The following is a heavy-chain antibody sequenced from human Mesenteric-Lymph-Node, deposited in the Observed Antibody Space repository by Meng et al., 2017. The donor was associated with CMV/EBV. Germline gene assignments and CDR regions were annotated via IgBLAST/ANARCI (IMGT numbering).Heavy chain of an antibody. V-gene: IGHV1-18*01. J-gene: IGHJ5*02. D-gene: IGHD5-18*01. Sequence: ASVKVSCKSSGYIFTSYGITWVRQAPGQGLEWMGWISAYNGNTNYAQKLQGRVTMTTDTSTSTAYMELRSLRSDDTAVYYCARGRDTAPYNPWGQGTLVTVSS. CDR2: ISAYNGNT. CDR3: ARGRDTAPYNP. CDR1: GYIFTSYG.